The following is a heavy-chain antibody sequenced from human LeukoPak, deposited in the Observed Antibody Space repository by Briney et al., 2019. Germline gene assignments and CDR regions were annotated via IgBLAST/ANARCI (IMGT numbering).Heavy chain of an antibody. CDR3: ARGWAVAGNPNWFDP. V-gene: IGHV3-33*01. D-gene: IGHD6-19*01. Sequence: GGSLRLSCAASGFTFSSHAMHWVRQAPGKGLEWVAVTWSDESQKYYTDSVKGRFTISRDNSKNTLYLQMNSLRVEDTAVYYCARGWAVAGNPNWFDPWGQGTLVTVSS. J-gene: IGHJ5*02. CDR1: GFTFSSHA. CDR2: TWSDESQK.